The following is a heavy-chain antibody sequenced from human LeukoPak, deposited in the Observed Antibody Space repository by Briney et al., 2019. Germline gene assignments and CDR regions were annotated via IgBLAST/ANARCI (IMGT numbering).Heavy chain of an antibody. V-gene: IGHV4-38-2*01. CDR2: IHYPGST. J-gene: IGHJ4*02. Sequence: PSETLSLTCAVSGFSISNGFFWGWIRRPPGKGLEWIGTIHYPGSTYYSPSLNSRLTIYMDTSTNRFSLKLSSVTAADTALYYCARGRGRQVGTRWHPDTHHDYWGQGILVTVSS. CDR3: ARGRGRQVGTRWHPDTHHDY. D-gene: IGHD6-13*01. CDR1: GFSISNGFF.